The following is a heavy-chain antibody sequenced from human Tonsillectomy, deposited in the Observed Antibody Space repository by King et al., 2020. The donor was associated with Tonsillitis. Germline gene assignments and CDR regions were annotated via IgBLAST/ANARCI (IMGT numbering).Heavy chain of an antibody. D-gene: IGHD1-1*01. CDR2: IKEDGGDT. J-gene: IGHJ4*02. Sequence: QLVQSGGDLVQPGGSLRLSCAASGFTFSSHWMSWVRQAPGRGLEWVANIKEDGGDTNYVDSVKGRFTISRENAKNSLYLQMNSLRAEDTAVYYCARDWTDYWGQGTLVTVSS. V-gene: IGHV3-7*03. CDR1: GFTFSSHW. CDR3: ARDWTDY.